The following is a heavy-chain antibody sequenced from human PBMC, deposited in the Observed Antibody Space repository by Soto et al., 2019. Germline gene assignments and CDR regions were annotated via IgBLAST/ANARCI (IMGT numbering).Heavy chain of an antibody. Sequence: SVKVSCKTSGGTFSSCAISWVRQAPGQGLEWMGWIIPIFGTANYAQNFQGRVTITADESTSTAYMELSSLRSEDTAVYYCARGSVAGPNWFDPWGQGTLVTVSS. CDR1: GGTFSSCA. CDR2: IIPIFGTA. J-gene: IGHJ5*02. D-gene: IGHD6-19*01. CDR3: ARGSVAGPNWFDP. V-gene: IGHV1-69*13.